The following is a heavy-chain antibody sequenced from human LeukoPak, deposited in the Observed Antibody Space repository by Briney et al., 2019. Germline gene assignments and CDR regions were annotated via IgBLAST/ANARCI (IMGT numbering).Heavy chain of an antibody. J-gene: IGHJ5*02. CDR1: GGSISSYY. CDR2: IYTSGST. CDR3: RRDTGTTGEVKFDP. D-gene: IGHD4-17*01. V-gene: IGHV4-4*07. Sequence: SETLSLTCTVSGGSISSYYWRWIRQPAGEGLEWIGRIYTSGSTTQHPSLKGRVTISVDTSKSQCSLNMMSVTAADTALYLCRRDTGTTGEVKFDPWGQGTLVTVSS.